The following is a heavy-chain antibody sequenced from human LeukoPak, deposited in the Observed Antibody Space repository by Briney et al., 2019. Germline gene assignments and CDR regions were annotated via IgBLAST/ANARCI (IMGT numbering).Heavy chain of an antibody. D-gene: IGHD7-27*01. CDR1: GFTFSTYG. J-gene: IGHJ4*02. Sequence: GRSLRLSCAASGFTFSTYGMHWVRQAPGKGLEWVAVISHDGNNKYYVDSVKGRFTISRDNSKNTLYLQMNSLRAEDTAVYYCARDWGNWGYGWYFDHWGRGTPVTVSS. V-gene: IGHV3-30*03. CDR2: ISHDGNNK. CDR3: ARDWGNWGYGWYFDH.